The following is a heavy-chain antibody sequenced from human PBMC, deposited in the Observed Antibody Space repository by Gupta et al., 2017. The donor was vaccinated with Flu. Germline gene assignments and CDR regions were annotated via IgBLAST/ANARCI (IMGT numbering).Heavy chain of an antibody. J-gene: IGHJ4*02. CDR1: STYW. Sequence: STYWMSWVRQAPGKGLEGVANIKQDGSEKYYGDSVKGRFTISRDNAKNSHVLQMNNLRAEDTAVYYCARDSGNFYIDYWGQGTLVTVSS. D-gene: IGHD1-26*01. CDR2: IKQDGSEK. CDR3: ARDSGNFYIDY. V-gene: IGHV3-7*01.